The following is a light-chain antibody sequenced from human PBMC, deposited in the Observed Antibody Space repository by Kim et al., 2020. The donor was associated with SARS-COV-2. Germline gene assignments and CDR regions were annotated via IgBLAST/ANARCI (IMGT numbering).Light chain of an antibody. J-gene: IGKJ4*01. CDR1: QSVLYSSNNKNY. V-gene: IGKV4-1*01. CDR2: WAS. CDR3: QQYYSTPLT. Sequence: RATINCKSSQSVLYSSNNKNYLAWYQQKPGQPPKLLIYWASTRESGVPDRFSGSGSGTDFTLTISSLQAEDVAVYYCQQYYSTPLTCGGGTKVDIK.